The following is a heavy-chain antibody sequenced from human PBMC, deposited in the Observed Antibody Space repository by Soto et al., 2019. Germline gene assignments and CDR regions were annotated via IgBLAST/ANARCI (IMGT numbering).Heavy chain of an antibody. CDR3: ARHSSPGWDV. CDR1: GYTFTNYW. CDR2: IYPGDSDT. V-gene: IGHV5-51*01. J-gene: IGHJ6*02. Sequence: PGESLKISCKGSGYTFTNYWIGWVRQMPGKGPEWMGIIYPGDSDTKYNPSFQGQVTISADKSITTTYLQWSSLKASDTAMYYCARHSSPGWDVWGQGTTVTVSS.